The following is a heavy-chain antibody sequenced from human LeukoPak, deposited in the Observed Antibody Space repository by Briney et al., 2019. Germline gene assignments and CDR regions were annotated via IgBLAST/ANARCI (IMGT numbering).Heavy chain of an antibody. Sequence: GGSLRLSCAASGFTFSAYYMSRIRQAPGKGLEWVSYISSSGSTIYYADSVKGRFTISRDNAKSSLYLQMNSLRAEDTAVYYCARDLAPLHFNGMNVWGQGTTVTVSS. CDR3: ARDLAPLHFNGMNV. CDR2: ISSSGSTI. CDR1: GFTFSAYY. J-gene: IGHJ6*02. V-gene: IGHV3-11*01. D-gene: IGHD4-11*01.